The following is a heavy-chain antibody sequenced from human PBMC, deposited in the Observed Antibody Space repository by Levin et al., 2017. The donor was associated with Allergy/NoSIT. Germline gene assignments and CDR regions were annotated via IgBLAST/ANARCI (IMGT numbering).Heavy chain of an antibody. CDR1: GYTFTGYY. Sequence: GESLKISCKASGYTFTGYYMHWVRQAPGQGLEWMGWINPNSGGTNYAQKFQGRVTMTRDTSISTAYMELSRLRSDDTAVYYCARDDTALVVVAADLNWFDPWGQGTLVTVSS. J-gene: IGHJ5*02. CDR2: INPNSGGT. V-gene: IGHV1-2*02. D-gene: IGHD2-15*01. CDR3: ARDDTALVVVAADLNWFDP.